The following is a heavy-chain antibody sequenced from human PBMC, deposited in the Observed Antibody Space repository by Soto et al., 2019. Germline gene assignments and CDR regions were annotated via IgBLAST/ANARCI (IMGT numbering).Heavy chain of an antibody. V-gene: IGHV3-30*03. CDR3: AIIHSGSFGFDI. CDR2: ISYDGSHK. D-gene: IGHD1-26*01. Sequence: QVPLVESGGGVVQPGRSLRLSCVASGITFNLYDVYWVRQAPGKGLEWVALISYDGSHKYYADSVKGRFTISRDNSKNALYLQLVNLRPDDTAVYHCAIIHSGSFGFDIWGQGTVVTFSS. CDR1: GITFNLYD. J-gene: IGHJ3*02.